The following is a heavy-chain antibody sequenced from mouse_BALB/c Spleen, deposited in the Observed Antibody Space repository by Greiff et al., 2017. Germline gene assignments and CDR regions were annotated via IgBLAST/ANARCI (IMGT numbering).Heavy chain of an antibody. Sequence: EVQLQQSGAELVRPGALVKLSCKASGFNIKDYYMHWVKQRPEQGLEWIGWIDPENGNTIYDPKFQGKASITADTSSNTAYLQLSSLTSEDTAVYYCARGNFDVWGAGTTVTVSS. CDR2: IDPENGNT. CDR3: ARGNFDV. J-gene: IGHJ1*01. V-gene: IGHV14-1*02. CDR1: GFNIKDYY.